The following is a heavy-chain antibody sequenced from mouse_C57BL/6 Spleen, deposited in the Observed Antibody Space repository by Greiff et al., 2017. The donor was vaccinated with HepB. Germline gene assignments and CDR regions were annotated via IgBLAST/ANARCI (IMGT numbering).Heavy chain of an antibody. Sequence: LVESGAELVRPGTSVKMSCKASGYTFTNYWIGWAKQRPGHGLEWIGDIYPGGGYTNYNEKFKGKATLTADKSSSTAYMQFSSLTSEDSAIYYCARTRYGSGSGYFDVWGTGTTVTVSS. J-gene: IGHJ1*03. CDR1: GYTFTNYW. D-gene: IGHD1-1*01. V-gene: IGHV1-63*01. CDR2: IYPGGGYT. CDR3: ARTRYGSGSGYFDV.